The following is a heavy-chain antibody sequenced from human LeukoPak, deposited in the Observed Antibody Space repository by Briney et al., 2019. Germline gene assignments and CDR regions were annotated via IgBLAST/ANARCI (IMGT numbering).Heavy chain of an antibody. CDR1: GYTFTSYG. CDR2: ISAYNGNT. V-gene: IGHV1-18*01. CDR3: ARVGPFITGTIGCDY. Sequence: ASVKVSCKASGYTFTSYGISWVRQAPGQGLEWMGWISAYNGNTNYAQKLQGRVTMTTDTSTSTAYMELRSLRSDDTAVYYCARVGPFITGTIGCDYWGQGTLVTVSS. J-gene: IGHJ4*02. D-gene: IGHD1-7*01.